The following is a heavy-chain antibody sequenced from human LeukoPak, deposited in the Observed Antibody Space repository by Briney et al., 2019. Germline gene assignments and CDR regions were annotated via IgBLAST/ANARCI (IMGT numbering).Heavy chain of an antibody. Sequence: SVNVPYKASRYTLPSYDINWVRQATAQALEWMGWINPNSFNTGYAQKFQGRVTMTRNTSISTAYMEPSSLRSEDTAVYYCARAAGLWSIYDAFDIWGQGTMVTVSS. CDR3: ARAAGLWSIYDAFDI. CDR1: RYTLPSYD. CDR2: INPNSFNT. J-gene: IGHJ3*02. D-gene: IGHD5-18*01. V-gene: IGHV1-8*01.